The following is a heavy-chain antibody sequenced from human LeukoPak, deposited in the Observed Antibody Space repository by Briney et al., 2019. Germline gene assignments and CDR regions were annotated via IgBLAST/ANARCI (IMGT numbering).Heavy chain of an antibody. J-gene: IGHJ6*02. CDR1: GGSISSYY. CDR3: ARRPRYSSSSRYYYYGMDV. V-gene: IGHV4-59*08. CDR2: IYDIGGT. D-gene: IGHD6-6*01. Sequence: SETLSLTCTVSGGSISSYYWSWIRQPPGKGLEWIGYIYDIGGTIYNPSLKSRVTISVDTSKTQLSLKLSSVTAADTAVYYCARRPRYSSSSRYYYYGMDVWGQGTTVTVSS.